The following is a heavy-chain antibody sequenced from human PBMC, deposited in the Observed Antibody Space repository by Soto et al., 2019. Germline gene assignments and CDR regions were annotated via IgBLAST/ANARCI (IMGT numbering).Heavy chain of an antibody. Sequence: EVQLVESGGGLVQPWGSLRLSCAASGFTFSDYWMNWVRQAPGKGLVWVSRIDSDGSSTSYADSVKGRFTISRDNAKNTLYLPMNSLRAEDTAVYYCAKSNRFDPWGQGTLVTVSS. J-gene: IGHJ5*02. CDR2: IDSDGSST. CDR1: GFTFSDYW. CDR3: AKSNRFDP. V-gene: IGHV3-74*01.